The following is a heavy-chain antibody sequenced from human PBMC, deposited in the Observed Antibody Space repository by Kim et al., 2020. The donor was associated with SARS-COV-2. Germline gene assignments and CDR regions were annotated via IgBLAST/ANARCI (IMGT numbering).Heavy chain of an antibody. CDR2: IYYSGST. D-gene: IGHD3-10*01. V-gene: IGHV4-59*01. CDR1: GGSISSYY. Sequence: SETLSLTCTVSGGSISSYYWSWIRQPPGKGLEWIGYIYYSGSTNYNPSLKSRVTISVDTSKNQFSLKLSSVTAADTAVYYCARGRTPGSYYYYYGMDVWGQGTTVTVSS. J-gene: IGHJ6*02. CDR3: ARGRTPGSYYYYYGMDV.